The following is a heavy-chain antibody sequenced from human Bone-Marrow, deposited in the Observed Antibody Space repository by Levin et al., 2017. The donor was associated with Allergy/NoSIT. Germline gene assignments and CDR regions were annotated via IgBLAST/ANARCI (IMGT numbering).Heavy chain of an antibody. J-gene: IGHJ4*02. Sequence: ASVKVSCKASGGTFSSYAISWVRQAPGQGLEWMGGIIPIFGTANYAQKFQGRVTITADESTSTAYMELSSLRSEDTAVYYCARRKRSSRAGGYFDYWGQGTLVTVSS. CDR3: ARRKRSSRAGGYFDY. CDR1: GGTFSSYA. V-gene: IGHV1-69*13. D-gene: IGHD6-6*01. CDR2: IIPIFGTA.